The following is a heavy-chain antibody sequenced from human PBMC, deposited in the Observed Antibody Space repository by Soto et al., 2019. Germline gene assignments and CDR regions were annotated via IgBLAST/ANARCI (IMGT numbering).Heavy chain of an antibody. CDR1: GGTFSSYP. J-gene: IGHJ3*02. CDR3: AILRSGSGSYDDAFDI. Sequence: QVQLVQYGAEVKKPGSSVKVSCKASGGTFSSYPISWVRQAPGQGLEWMGRIIPILGIAKYAQKFQGRVTITADKSTSTAYMELSSLRSVDTSVYYCAILRSGSGSYDDAFDIWGQGTMVTVSS. D-gene: IGHD3-10*01. V-gene: IGHV1-69*02. CDR2: IIPILGIA.